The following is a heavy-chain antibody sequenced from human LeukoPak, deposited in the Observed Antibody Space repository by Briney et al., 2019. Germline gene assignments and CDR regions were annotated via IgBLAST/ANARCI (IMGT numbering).Heavy chain of an antibody. CDR3: ASPGGGLIRGFDY. CDR2: FDHDAGKP. V-gene: IGHV1-24*01. J-gene: IGHJ4*02. CDR1: GYTLTELS. D-gene: IGHD3-10*01. Sequence: GASVKVSCKVSGYTLTELSIHWVRQAPGKGLEWMGGFDHDAGKPIYAQKFQGSVTMTEDTSTDTVYMELSSLKSEDTAIYYCASPGGGLIRGFDYWGQGTLVTVSS.